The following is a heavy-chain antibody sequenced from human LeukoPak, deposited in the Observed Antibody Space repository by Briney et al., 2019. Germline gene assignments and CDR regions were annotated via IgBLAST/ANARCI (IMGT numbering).Heavy chain of an antibody. J-gene: IGHJ4*02. CDR3: ARDRGYYPQLDY. D-gene: IGHD3-22*01. CDR1: GFTFSSYG. CDR2: IWYDGSNK. Sequence: GGSLRLSCAASGFTFSSYGMHWVRQAPGKGLEWVAVIWYDGSNKYHADSVKGRFTISRDNSKNTLYLQMNSLRAEDTAVYYCARDRGYYPQLDYWGQGTLVTVSS. V-gene: IGHV3-33*01.